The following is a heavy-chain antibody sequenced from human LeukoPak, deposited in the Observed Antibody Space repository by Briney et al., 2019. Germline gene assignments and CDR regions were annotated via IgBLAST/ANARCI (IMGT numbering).Heavy chain of an antibody. CDR1: GFTFSSYS. CDR2: ISSSSSTI. Sequence: GGSLRLSCAASGFTFSSYSMNWVRQAPGKGLEWVSYISSSSSTIYYADSVKGRFTISRDNAKNSLYLQMNSLRAEDTAVYYCARQESGGNSLWYFDLWGRGTLVTVSS. CDR3: ARQESGGNSLWYFDL. D-gene: IGHD4-23*01. V-gene: IGHV3-48*01. J-gene: IGHJ2*01.